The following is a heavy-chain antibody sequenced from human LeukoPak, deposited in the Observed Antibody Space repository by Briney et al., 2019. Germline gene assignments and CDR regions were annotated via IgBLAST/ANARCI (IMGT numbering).Heavy chain of an antibody. D-gene: IGHD3-16*01. CDR1: GFSFSNYW. Sequence: GGSLRLSCAASGFSFSNYWMHWVRQVPEKGLVWVSRVNPDGSSITYANSVKGRFTSSRDNAKNTLYLQMNRLRVEDTAVYYCARGGSYGDYWGQGILVTVSS. V-gene: IGHV3-74*03. CDR2: VNPDGSSI. J-gene: IGHJ4*02. CDR3: ARGGSYGDY.